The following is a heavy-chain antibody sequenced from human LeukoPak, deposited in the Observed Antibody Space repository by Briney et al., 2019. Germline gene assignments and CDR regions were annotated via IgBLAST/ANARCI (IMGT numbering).Heavy chain of an antibody. CDR3: ARGDVWYYYDSSGYYFDY. V-gene: IGHV4-61*02. Sequence: SETLSLTCTVSGGSISSGSYYWSWIRQPAGKGLEWIGRIYTSGSTNYNPSLKSRVTISVDTSKNQFSLKLSSVTAADTAVYYCARGDVWYYYDSSGYYFDYWGQGTLVTVSS. D-gene: IGHD3-22*01. CDR2: IYTSGST. CDR1: GGSISSGSYY. J-gene: IGHJ4*02.